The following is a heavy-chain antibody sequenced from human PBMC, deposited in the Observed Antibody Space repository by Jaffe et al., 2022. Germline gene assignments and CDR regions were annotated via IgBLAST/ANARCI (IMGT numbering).Heavy chain of an antibody. CDR2: ITGSSDKS. CDR3: AKNGYSGYGGAYYDS. V-gene: IGHV3-23*01. Sequence: EVQLLDSGGGLVQPGGSLRLSCAASGFTFSSSSMTWVRQAPGKGLEWVSAITGSSDKSYYADSVKGRFTISRDNSKNTLFLQMSSLTADDTAIYYCAKNGYSGYGGAYYDSWGQGTLVTVSS. J-gene: IGHJ4*02. D-gene: IGHD5-12*01. CDR1: GFTFSSSS.